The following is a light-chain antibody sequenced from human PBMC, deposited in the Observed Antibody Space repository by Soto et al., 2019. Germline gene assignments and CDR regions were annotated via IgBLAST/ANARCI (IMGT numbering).Light chain of an antibody. CDR3: SSYTSSSTLV. CDR1: SSDIGDYDY. J-gene: IGLJ2*01. Sequence: QSVLTQPASVSGSPGQSITISCTGTSSDIGDYDYVSWYQQHPGKAPKLLMYDVTNRPSGVSNRFSGSKSGNTASLTIFGLQAEDEADYYCSSYTSSSTLVFGGGTQLTVL. V-gene: IGLV2-14*01. CDR2: DVT.